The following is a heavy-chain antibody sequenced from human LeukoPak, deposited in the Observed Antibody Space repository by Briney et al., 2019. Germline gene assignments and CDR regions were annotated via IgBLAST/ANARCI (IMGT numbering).Heavy chain of an antibody. J-gene: IGHJ4*02. V-gene: IGHV3-23*01. CDR1: GFTFSSYA. D-gene: IGHD3-22*01. CDR3: AKNPVSYYYDSSGYVDY. Sequence: GGSLRLSCAASGFTFSSYAMSWARQAPGKGLEWVSAISGSGGSTYYAGSVKGRFTISRDNSKNTLYLQMNSLRAEDTAVYYCAKNPVSYYYDSSGYVDYWGQGTLVTVSS. CDR2: ISGSGGST.